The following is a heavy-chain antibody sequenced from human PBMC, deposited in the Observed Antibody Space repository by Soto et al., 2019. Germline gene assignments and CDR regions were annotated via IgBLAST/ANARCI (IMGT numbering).Heavy chain of an antibody. J-gene: IGHJ6*02. CDR3: ARDARGTRGFDEMDI. D-gene: IGHD3-9*01. CDR1: DDSFTSVSDY. V-gene: IGHV4-61*01. CDR2: IYYSGSA. Sequence: PSESLSLTCTVSDDSFTSVSDYWSWILQPPGKGLEWIGYIYYSGSADYNPSLGSRVTISIDTSKNQFSLKLTSVTAADTAVYYCARDARGTRGFDEMDIWGQGTTVTVSS.